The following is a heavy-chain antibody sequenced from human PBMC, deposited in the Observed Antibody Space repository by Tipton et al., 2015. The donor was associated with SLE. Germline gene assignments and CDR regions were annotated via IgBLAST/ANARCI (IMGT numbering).Heavy chain of an antibody. CDR3: ARGDPIHY. CDR2: IRYDGSIK. CDR1: GFTFNNYA. J-gene: IGHJ4*02. Sequence: SLRLSCAASGFTFNNYAMSWVRQAPGKGLEWVTFIRYDGSIKSYADSVKGRFTISRDNSKNTVYLQMNSLRNEDTAVYYCARGDPIHYWGQGPLVTVSS. V-gene: IGHV3-30*02. D-gene: IGHD2-21*02.